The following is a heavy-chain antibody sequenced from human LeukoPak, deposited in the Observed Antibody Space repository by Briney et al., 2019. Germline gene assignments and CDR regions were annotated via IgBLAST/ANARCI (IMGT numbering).Heavy chain of an antibody. Sequence: SETLSLTCAVYGGSFSGYYWSWIRQPPGKGLEWIGEINHSGSTNYNPSLKSRVTISVDTFKNQFSLKLSSVTAADTAVYYCARKEGITGTTFLSDYWGQGTLVTVSS. CDR2: INHSGST. CDR3: ARKEGITGTTFLSDY. V-gene: IGHV4-34*01. CDR1: GGSFSGYY. D-gene: IGHD1-7*01. J-gene: IGHJ4*02.